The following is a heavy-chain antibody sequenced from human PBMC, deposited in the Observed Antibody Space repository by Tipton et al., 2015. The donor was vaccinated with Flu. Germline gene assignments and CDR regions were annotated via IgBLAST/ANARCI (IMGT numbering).Heavy chain of an antibody. CDR3: ARGFMIFGVSWFDP. V-gene: IGHV4-38-2*02. D-gene: IGHD3/OR15-3a*01. J-gene: IGHJ5*02. CDR2: VHRSGHP. Sequence: LRLSCSVSGDSIGSGYFWGWIRQSPGQGLEWIGNVHRSGHPYYNPSLKSRVTMSVDTSKNQFSLRLSSVTAADTAVYYCARGFMIFGVSWFDPWGQGTLVTVSS. CDR1: GDSIGSGYF.